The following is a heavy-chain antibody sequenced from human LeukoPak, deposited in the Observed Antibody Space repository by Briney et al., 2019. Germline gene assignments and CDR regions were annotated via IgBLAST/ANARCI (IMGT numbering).Heavy chain of an antibody. Sequence: ASVKVSCKASGYTFTGYYMHWVRQAPGQGLEWMGWINPNSGGTNYAQKFQGRVTLTRDTSINTASLELSSLTYADTAVYYCARDYLASSGYSAWGYWGQGTLVTVSS. D-gene: IGHD3-22*01. CDR3: ARDYLASSGYSAWGY. V-gene: IGHV1-2*02. CDR1: GYTFTGYY. J-gene: IGHJ4*02. CDR2: INPNSGGT.